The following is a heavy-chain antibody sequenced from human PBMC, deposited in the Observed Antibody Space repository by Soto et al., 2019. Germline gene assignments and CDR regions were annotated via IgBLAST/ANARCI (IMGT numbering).Heavy chain of an antibody. CDR1: GVTFSSYG. CDR2: ISYDGSNK. CDR3: APTSRLDGGSYYVFDY. Sequence: SLRLSCAASGVTFSSYGMHWVRQAPGKGLEWVAVISYDGSNKYYADSVKGRFTISRDNSKNTLYLQMNSLRAEDTAVYYCAPTSRLDGGSYYVFDYWGQGTLVTVSS. D-gene: IGHD1-26*01. J-gene: IGHJ4*02. V-gene: IGHV3-30*03.